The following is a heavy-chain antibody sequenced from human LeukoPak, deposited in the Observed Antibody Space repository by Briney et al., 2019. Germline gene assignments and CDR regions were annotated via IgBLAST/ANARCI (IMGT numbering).Heavy chain of an antibody. J-gene: IGHJ4*02. CDR2: IYYSGST. V-gene: IGHV4-39*02. CDR1: GGSISSSSYY. Sequence: SETLSLTCTVSGGSISSSSYYWGWIRQPPGKGLEWIGSIYYSGSTYYNPSLKSRVTISVDTSKNQFSLKLSSVTAADTAVYYCAREKEGIAVAGLFDYWGQGTLVTVS. CDR3: AREKEGIAVAGLFDY. D-gene: IGHD6-19*01.